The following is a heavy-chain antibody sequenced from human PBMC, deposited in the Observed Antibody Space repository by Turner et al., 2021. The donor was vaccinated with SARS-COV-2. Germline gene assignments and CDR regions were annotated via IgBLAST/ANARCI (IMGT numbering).Heavy chain of an antibody. CDR3: ARNYGGNSLDY. Sequence: QVQLVESGGGVVQPGRSLRLPCAASGFTFSSYAMHWVRQAPGKGLEGVAVISYDGSNKFYADSVKGRFTISRDNSKNTLYLQMNSLRAEDTAVYYCARNYGGNSLDYWGQGTLVTVSS. V-gene: IGHV3-30-3*01. CDR1: GFTFSSYA. J-gene: IGHJ4*02. CDR2: ISYDGSNK. D-gene: IGHD4-17*01.